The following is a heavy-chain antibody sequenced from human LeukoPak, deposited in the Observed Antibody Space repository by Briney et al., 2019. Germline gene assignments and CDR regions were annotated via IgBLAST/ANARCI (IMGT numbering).Heavy chain of an antibody. V-gene: IGHV3-30*04. CDR1: GFTFSSYA. Sequence: GGSLRLSCAASGFTFSSYAMHWVRQAPGKGLEWVAVISYDGSNKYYADSVKGRFTISRDNSKNTLYLQMNSLRAEDTAVYYCHYSTTHDSSGYPDQWGQGTLVTVSS. J-gene: IGHJ4*02. CDR2: ISYDGSNK. D-gene: IGHD3-22*01. CDR3: HYSTTHDSSGYPDQ.